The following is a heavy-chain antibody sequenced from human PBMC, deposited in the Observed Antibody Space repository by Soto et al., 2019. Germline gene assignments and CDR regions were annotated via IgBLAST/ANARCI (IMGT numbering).Heavy chain of an antibody. V-gene: IGHV3-74*01. CDR1: GFTFSSYW. D-gene: IGHD3-9*01. CDR3: ARAGVDILTGYSKGMDV. CDR2: INSDGSST. J-gene: IGHJ6*02. Sequence: EVQLVESGGGLVQPGGSLRLSCAASGFTFSSYWMHWVRQAPGKGLVWVSRINSDGSSTSYADSVKGRFTISRDNAKNTLYLQMNSLRAEDTAVYYCARAGVDILTGYSKGMDVWGQGPTVTVSS.